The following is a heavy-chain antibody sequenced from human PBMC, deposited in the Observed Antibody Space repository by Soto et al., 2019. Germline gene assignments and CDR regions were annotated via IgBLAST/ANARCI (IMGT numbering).Heavy chain of an antibody. J-gene: IGHJ6*02. Sequence: GASVKVSCKASGYTFTRSGISWVRQAPGQGLEWMGWISTYNGDTNYAQTFQGRVTMTTDTSTSTVHMEVRSLRSDDTAVYYCAKEPIPVYYYYGMDVWGQGTTVTVSS. CDR3: AKEPIPVYYYYGMDV. CDR2: ISTYNGDT. V-gene: IGHV1-18*01. CDR1: GYTFTRSG.